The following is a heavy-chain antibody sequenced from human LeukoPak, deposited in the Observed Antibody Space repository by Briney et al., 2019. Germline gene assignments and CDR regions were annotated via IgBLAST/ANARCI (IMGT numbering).Heavy chain of an antibody. CDR2: IKQDGSEK. V-gene: IGHV3-7*01. J-gene: IGHJ4*02. CDR3: ARVLAARPGGYFDY. Sequence: GGSLRLSCAASGFTFSSYGMSWVRQAPGKGLEWVANIKQDGSEKYYVDSVKGRFTISRDNAKNSLYLQMNSLRAEDTAVYYCARVLAARPGGYFDYWGQGTLVTVSS. CDR1: GFTFSSYG. D-gene: IGHD6-6*01.